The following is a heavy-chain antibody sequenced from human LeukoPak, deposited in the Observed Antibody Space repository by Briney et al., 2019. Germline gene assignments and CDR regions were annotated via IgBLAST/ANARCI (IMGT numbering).Heavy chain of an antibody. CDR3: ARDERHSPDV. J-gene: IGHJ6*02. V-gene: IGHV1-18*01. Sequence: ASVKVSCKASGYTFTSYGISWGRQAPGPGLEWWGWISAYNGNTNYAQKLQGRVTMTTDTSTNTAYMEVRSVRSDDTAVYYCARDERHSPDVWGQGTTVTVSS. CDR1: GYTFTSYG. D-gene: IGHD6-25*01. CDR2: ISAYNGNT.